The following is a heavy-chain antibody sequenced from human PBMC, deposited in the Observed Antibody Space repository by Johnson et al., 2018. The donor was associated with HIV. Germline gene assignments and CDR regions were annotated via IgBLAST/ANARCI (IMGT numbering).Heavy chain of an antibody. J-gene: IGHJ3*02. CDR3: TRRYSISSRGYDI. V-gene: IGHV3-7*05. CDR1: GFTFSRYW. Sequence: EQLVESGGGVVQPGRSLRLSCAASGFTFSRYWMSWVRQAPGKGLEWVANIKDDGSEIYYVDDVKGRFTISRDNSKNTLYLQMNSLRAEDTAVYYCTRRYSISSRGYDIWGQGTLVTVSS. D-gene: IGHD6-6*01. CDR2: IKDDGSEI.